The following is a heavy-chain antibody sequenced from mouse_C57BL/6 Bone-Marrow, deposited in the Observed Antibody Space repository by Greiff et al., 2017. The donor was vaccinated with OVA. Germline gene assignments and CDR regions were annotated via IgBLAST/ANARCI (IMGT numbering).Heavy chain of an antibody. CDR2: ISSGGSYT. CDR1: GFTFSSYG. J-gene: IGHJ3*01. D-gene: IGHD2-2*01. CDR3: ARPPVTTGFAY. V-gene: IGHV5-6*01. Sequence: EVHLVESGGDLVKPGGSLKLSCAASGFTFSSYGMSWVRQTPDKRLEWVATISSGGSYTYYPDSVKGRFTISRDNAKNTLYLQMSSLKSEDTAMYYCARPPVTTGFAYWGQGTLVTVSA.